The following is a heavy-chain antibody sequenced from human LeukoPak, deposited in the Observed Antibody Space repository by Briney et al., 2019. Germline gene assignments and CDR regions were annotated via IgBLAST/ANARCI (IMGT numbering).Heavy chain of an antibody. D-gene: IGHD3-22*01. CDR1: GGSISSYY. Sequence: PSETLSLTCTVSGGSISSYYWSWIRQPPGKGLEWIGYIYYSGSTNYNPSLKSRVTISVDTSKNQFSLKLSSVTAADTAVYYCARDRRYYDSPVDAFDIWGQGTMVTVSS. CDR2: IYYSGST. J-gene: IGHJ3*02. CDR3: ARDRRYYDSPVDAFDI. V-gene: IGHV4-59*01.